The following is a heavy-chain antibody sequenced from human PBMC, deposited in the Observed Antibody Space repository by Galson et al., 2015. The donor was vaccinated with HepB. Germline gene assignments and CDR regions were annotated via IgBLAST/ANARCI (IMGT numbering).Heavy chain of an antibody. J-gene: IGHJ4*02. V-gene: IGHV3-66*01. D-gene: IGHD1-1*01. CDR3: ARDPPNDVAGY. CDR2: IYSGGST. CDR1: GFTVSSNY. Sequence: SLRLSCAASGFTVSSNYMSWVRQAPGKGLEWVSVIYSGGSTYYADSVKGRFTISRDSSKNTLYLQMNSLRAEDTAVYYCARDPPNDVAGYWGQGTLVTVSS.